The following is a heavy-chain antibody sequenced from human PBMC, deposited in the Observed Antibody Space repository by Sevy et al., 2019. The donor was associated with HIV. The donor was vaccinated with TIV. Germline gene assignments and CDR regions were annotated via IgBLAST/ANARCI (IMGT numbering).Heavy chain of an antibody. J-gene: IGHJ4*02. CDR1: GFTFSSYW. CDR3: AGLAGIAVAGTFSY. CDR2: IKQDGSEK. V-gene: IGHV3-7*01. D-gene: IGHD6-19*01. Sequence: GGSLRLSCAASGFTFSSYWMSWVRQAPGKGLEWVANIKQDGSEKYYVDSVKGRFTISRDNAKNSLYLQMNSLRAEDTAVYYCAGLAGIAVAGTFSYWGQGTLVTVSS.